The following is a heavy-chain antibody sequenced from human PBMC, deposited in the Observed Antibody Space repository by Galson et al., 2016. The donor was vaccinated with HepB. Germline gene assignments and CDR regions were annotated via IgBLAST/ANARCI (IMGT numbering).Heavy chain of an antibody. CDR1: GFTFSSHG. J-gene: IGHJ4*02. Sequence: SLRLSCAASGFTFSSHGIHWIRQTPGKGLEWVALISSDGNNKDYADSVRGRFTVSRDNSKNTLFLQMNSLRAEDTAVYYCARDARGIAAYDYWGQGTLVTVSS. CDR3: ARDARGIAAYDY. D-gene: IGHD6-13*01. CDR2: ISSDGNNK. V-gene: IGHV3-30-3*01.